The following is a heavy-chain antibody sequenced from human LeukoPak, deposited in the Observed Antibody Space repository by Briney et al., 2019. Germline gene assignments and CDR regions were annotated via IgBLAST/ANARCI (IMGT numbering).Heavy chain of an antibody. V-gene: IGHV3-49*04. CDR1: GFTFGDYA. D-gene: IGHD3-22*01. J-gene: IGHJ4*02. Sequence: GGSLRLSCTASGFTFGDYAMSWVRQAPGKGLEWVSFIRRKAHGGTTEYAASVKGRFSSSRDDSKSIAYLQMNSLKTEDTAVYFCTRVTYYYDNSGYFHFDYWGQGTLVTVSS. CDR3: TRVTYYYDNSGYFHFDY. CDR2: IRRKAHGGTT.